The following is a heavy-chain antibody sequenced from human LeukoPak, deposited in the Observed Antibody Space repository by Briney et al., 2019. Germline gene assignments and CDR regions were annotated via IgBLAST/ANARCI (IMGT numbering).Heavy chain of an antibody. D-gene: IGHD4-23*01. CDR1: GFTFSRYW. Sequence: GGSLRLSCAASGFTFSRYWMTWVRQAPGKGLEWVASISEGENEKYYVDSVKGRFTISRDDGKNSLYLQINNLRAEDTAVYYCARDYGGSSPFDYWGQGTLVTVSS. CDR2: ISEGENEK. V-gene: IGHV3-7*01. J-gene: IGHJ4*02. CDR3: ARDYGGSSPFDY.